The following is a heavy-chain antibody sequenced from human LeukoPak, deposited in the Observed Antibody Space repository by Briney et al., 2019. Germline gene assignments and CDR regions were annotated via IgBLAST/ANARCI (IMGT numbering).Heavy chain of an antibody. CDR2: INPNSGGT. Sequence: ASVKVSCKASGYTFTGYYMHWVRQAPGQGLEWMGWINPNSGGTYYAQKFQGRVTMTRDTSISTAYMELSRLRSDDTAVYYCARVRSSPGIAAAGPRPNYFDYWGQGTLVTVSS. V-gene: IGHV1-2*02. CDR1: GYTFTGYY. D-gene: IGHD6-13*01. CDR3: ARVRSSPGIAAAGPRPNYFDY. J-gene: IGHJ4*02.